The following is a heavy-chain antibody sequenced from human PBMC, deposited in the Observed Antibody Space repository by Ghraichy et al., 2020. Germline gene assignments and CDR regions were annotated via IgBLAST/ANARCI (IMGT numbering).Heavy chain of an antibody. V-gene: IGHV3-74*01. CDR2: IESDGTT. CDR1: GFTFSSYW. D-gene: IGHD1-14*01. Sequence: GGSLRLSCAASGFTFSSYWMYWVRQAPGKGLVWVSRIESDGTTIYADAVQGRFTNSRDNAKNTLYLQMNSLRVDDTAVYYCARREIGSMDVWGQGTTVTVSS. J-gene: IGHJ6*02. CDR3: ARREIGSMDV.